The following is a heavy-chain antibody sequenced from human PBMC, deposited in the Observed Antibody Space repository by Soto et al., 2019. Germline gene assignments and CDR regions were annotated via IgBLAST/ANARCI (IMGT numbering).Heavy chain of an antibody. CDR1: GGTFSSYA. CDR3: ARVGTGTTYYFDY. Sequence: GASVKVSCKASGGTFSSYAISWVRQAPGQGLEWMGGIIPIFGTANYAQKFQGRFTITADKSTSTGYMELSSLRSEDMAVYYCARVGTGTTYYFDYWGQGTLVTVSS. J-gene: IGHJ4*02. CDR2: IIPIFGTA. D-gene: IGHD1-7*01. V-gene: IGHV1-69*06.